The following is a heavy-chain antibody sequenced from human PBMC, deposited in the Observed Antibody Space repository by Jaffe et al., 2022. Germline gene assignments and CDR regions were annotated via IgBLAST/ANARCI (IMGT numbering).Heavy chain of an antibody. CDR2: IDWDDDK. Sequence: QVTLRESGPALVKPTQTLTLTCTFSGFSLSTSGMCVSWIRQPPGKALEWLALIDWDDDKYYSTSLKTRLTISKDTSKNQVVLTMTNMDPVDTATYYCARILRSGGSNLAVAGYGYFDYWGQGTLVTVSS. D-gene: IGHD6-19*01. J-gene: IGHJ4*02. CDR1: GFSLSTSGMC. V-gene: IGHV2-70*01. CDR3: ARILRSGGSNLAVAGYGYFDY.